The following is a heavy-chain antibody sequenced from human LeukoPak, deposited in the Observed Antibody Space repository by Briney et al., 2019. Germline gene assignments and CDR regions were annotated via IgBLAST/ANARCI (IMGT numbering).Heavy chain of an antibody. CDR3: AKVLYGPRTFDY. V-gene: IGHV3-30*18. Sequence: PGGSLRLSCAASGFTFSSYGMHWVRQAPGKGLEWVAVISYDGSNKYYADSVKGRFTISRDNSKNTLYLQMNSLRAEDTAVYYCAKVLYGPRTFDYWGQGTLVTVSS. D-gene: IGHD4-17*01. J-gene: IGHJ4*02. CDR1: GFTFSSYG. CDR2: ISYDGSNK.